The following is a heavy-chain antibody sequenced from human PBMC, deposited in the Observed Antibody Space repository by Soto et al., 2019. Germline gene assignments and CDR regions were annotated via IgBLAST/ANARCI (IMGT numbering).Heavy chain of an antibody. J-gene: IGHJ4*02. CDR3: ASKDYGDFDY. D-gene: IGHD4-17*01. CDR2: INHSGST. Sequence: SETLSLTCAVYGGSFSGYYWSWIRQPPGKGLEWIGEINHSGSTNYNPSLKSRVTISVDTSKNQFSLKLSSVTAADTAVYYCASKDYGDFDYWGQGTLVTV. CDR1: GGSFSGYY. V-gene: IGHV4-34*01.